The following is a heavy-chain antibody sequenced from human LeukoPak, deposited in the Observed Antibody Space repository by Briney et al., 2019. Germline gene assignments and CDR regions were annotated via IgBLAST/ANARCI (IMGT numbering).Heavy chain of an antibody. CDR2: IYYSGST. CDR1: GGSISSYY. J-gene: IGHJ6*03. V-gene: IGHV4-59*01. D-gene: IGHD3-16*01. Sequence: SETLSLTCTVSGGSISSYYWSWIRQPPGKGLEWIGYIYYSGSTNYNPSLKSRVTISVDTSKNQFSLKLSSVTAADTAVYYCAREARRLGMDVWGKGTTVTISS. CDR3: AREARRLGMDV.